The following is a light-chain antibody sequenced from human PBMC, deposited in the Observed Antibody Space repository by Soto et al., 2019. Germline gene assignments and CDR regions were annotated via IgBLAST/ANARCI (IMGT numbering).Light chain of an antibody. CDR3: QQYNSYSWT. Sequence: DIQITQSPSTLSASVGDRVTITCRASQSIGSWLAWYQQKPGKAPKLLMYRASSLESGVPSRFSGSGSGTEFTLTISSLQPDDLATYYCQQYNSYSWTFGQGTKVDIK. J-gene: IGKJ1*01. CDR2: RAS. V-gene: IGKV1-5*03. CDR1: QSIGSW.